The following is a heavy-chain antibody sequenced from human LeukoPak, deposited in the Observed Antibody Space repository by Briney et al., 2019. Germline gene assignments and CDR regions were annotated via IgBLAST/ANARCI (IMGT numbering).Heavy chain of an antibody. J-gene: IGHJ4*02. CDR3: ARVHTAMVNWYYFDY. CDR2: ISAYNGNT. CDR1: GHTFTSYG. V-gene: IGHV1-18*01. Sequence: ASVKVSCKASGHTFTSYGISWVRQAPGQGLEWMGWISAYNGNTNYAQKLQGRVTMTTDTSTSTAYMELRSLRSDDTAVYYCARVHTAMVNWYYFDYWGQGTLVTVSS. D-gene: IGHD5-18*01.